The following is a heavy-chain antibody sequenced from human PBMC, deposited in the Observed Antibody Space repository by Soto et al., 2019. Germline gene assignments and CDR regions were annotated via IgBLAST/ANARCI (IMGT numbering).Heavy chain of an antibody. Sequence: GESLKISGKGSGYSFTSYWIGWVRQMPGKGLEWMGIIYPGDSDTRYSPSFQGQVTISADKSISTAYLQWSSLKASDTAMYYCARTMVRGKNYYGVDVWGQGTTVTVSS. CDR2: IYPGDSDT. V-gene: IGHV5-51*01. J-gene: IGHJ6*02. CDR3: ARTMVRGKNYYGVDV. D-gene: IGHD3-10*01. CDR1: GYSFTSYW.